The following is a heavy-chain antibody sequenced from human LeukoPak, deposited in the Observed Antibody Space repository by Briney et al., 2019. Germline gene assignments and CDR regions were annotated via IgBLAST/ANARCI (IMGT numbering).Heavy chain of an antibody. CDR1: GFIFSSHW. Sequence: PGGSLRLSCGASGFIFSSHWMRWVRQAPGKGLEWVADINRDGSDEYYVDSVRGRFTISRDNAKNSVYLQMNSLRPDDTAVYYCGRGPGYWGQGTLVSVSS. CDR3: GRGPGY. CDR2: INRDGSDE. V-gene: IGHV3-7*01. J-gene: IGHJ4*02. D-gene: IGHD2-15*01.